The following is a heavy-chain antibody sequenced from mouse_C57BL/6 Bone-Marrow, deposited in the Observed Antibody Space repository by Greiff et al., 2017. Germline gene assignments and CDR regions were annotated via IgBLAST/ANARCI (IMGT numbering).Heavy chain of an antibody. Sequence: EVQLVESGPGLVKPSQSLSLTCSVTGYSITSGYYWNWIRQFPGNKLEWMGYISYDGSNNYNPSLKNRISITRDTSKNQFFLKLNSVTTEDTATYYCARDSPYGNYNWYFDVWGTGTTVTVSS. J-gene: IGHJ1*03. CDR2: ISYDGSN. D-gene: IGHD2-1*01. CDR1: GYSITSGYY. V-gene: IGHV3-6*01. CDR3: ARDSPYGNYNWYFDV.